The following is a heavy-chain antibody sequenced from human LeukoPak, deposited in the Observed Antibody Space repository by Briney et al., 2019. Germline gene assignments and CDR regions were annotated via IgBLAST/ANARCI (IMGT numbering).Heavy chain of an antibody. J-gene: IGHJ6*03. V-gene: IGHV3-30*18. CDR2: IANDGSNK. D-gene: IGHD1-26*01. CDR1: GFTFSTYG. Sequence: GGSLRLSYAASGFTFSTYGMHWVRQAPGKGLEWVAIIANDGSNKYYADSVKGRFTISRDNSNNILYLQMNILRAEDTAVYYCANVLNGRDYQYMDVWGKGTTVTVSS. CDR3: ANVLNGRDYQYMDV.